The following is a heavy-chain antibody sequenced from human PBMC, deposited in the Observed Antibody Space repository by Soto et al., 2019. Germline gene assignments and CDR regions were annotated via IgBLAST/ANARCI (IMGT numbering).Heavy chain of an antibody. CDR1: GYTFTDYY. CDR3: TRGDFYGSGTYFRDY. Sequence: QVQLVQSGAEVKKPGASVKVSCKASGYTFTDYYLHWVRQAPGQGLEWMGWINPNNGGTNCAQKFQGRVTMTRYTSVSTAYMELSRLRSDDTAVYYCTRGDFYGSGTYFRDYWGQGSLVSVSS. CDR2: INPNNGGT. D-gene: IGHD3-10*01. V-gene: IGHV1-2*02. J-gene: IGHJ4*02.